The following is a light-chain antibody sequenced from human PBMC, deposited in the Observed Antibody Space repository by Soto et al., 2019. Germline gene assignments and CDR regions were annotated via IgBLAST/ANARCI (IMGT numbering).Light chain of an antibody. CDR2: ENN. CDR3: HAWDSSTGV. V-gene: IGLV3-1*01. J-gene: IGLJ3*02. CDR1: TLGDRY. Sequence: SYELTQPPSVSVSPGQTASITCSGDTLGDRYACWYQQKPGQSPILVIYENNKRPSGIPARFSGSNYGNTATLTISGTQAMDEADYYCHAWDSSTGVFGGGTKVTVL.